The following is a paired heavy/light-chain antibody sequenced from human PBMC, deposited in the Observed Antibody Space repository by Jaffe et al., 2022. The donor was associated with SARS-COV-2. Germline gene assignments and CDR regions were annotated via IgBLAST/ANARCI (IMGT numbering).Heavy chain of an antibody. CDR3: ARDSPHNAFDI. Sequence: EVHLVESGGGLVQPGGSLRLSCAASGFTFSNHWIHWVRQAPGKGLVWVSRTNNDGSDTTYADSVKGRFTISRDNAKNTLYLQMNSLRAEDTAVYYCARDSPHNAFDIWGQGTKVTVSS. V-gene: IGHV3-74*01. J-gene: IGHJ3*02. CDR2: TNNDGSDT. CDR1: GFTFSNHW.
Light chain of an antibody. Sequence: QSALTQPPSASGSPGQSVTISCTGTSSDVGGYDLVSWYQQHPGKAPKLIISEVSKRPSGVPDRFSGSKSGNTASLTVSGLQAEDEADYYCSSNAGSNIFVFGTGTKVTVL. CDR3: SSNAGSNIFV. J-gene: IGLJ1*01. V-gene: IGLV2-8*01. CDR1: SSDVGGYDL. CDR2: EVS.